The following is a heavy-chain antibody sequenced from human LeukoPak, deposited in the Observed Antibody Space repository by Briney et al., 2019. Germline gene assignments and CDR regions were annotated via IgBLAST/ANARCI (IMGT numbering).Heavy chain of an antibody. CDR2: ISGYNGNT. J-gene: IGHJ4*02. V-gene: IGHV1-18*01. Sequence: ASVKVSCKTSGYTFTNHGISWVRQAPGQGLEWMGWISGYNGNTNYVQKFRGRITMTTDTSTSTAYLQLRSLSSDDTALYYCARDLSLGRHDDGEPFDSWGQGTLITVSS. CDR1: GYTFTNHG. D-gene: IGHD4-17*01. CDR3: ARDLSLGRHDDGEPFDS.